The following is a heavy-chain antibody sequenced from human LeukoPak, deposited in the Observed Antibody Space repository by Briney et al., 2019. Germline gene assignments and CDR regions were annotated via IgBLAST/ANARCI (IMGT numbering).Heavy chain of an antibody. Sequence: ASVKVSCKASGYTFTSYGISWVRQAPGQGLEWMGWISAYNGNTNYAQKLQGRVTMTTDTSTSTAYMELRSLRSDDTAVYYCARSQYSGYDYAPPRSFDYWGQGTLVTVSS. CDR2: ISAYNGNT. D-gene: IGHD5-12*01. CDR3: ARSQYSGYDYAPPRSFDY. J-gene: IGHJ4*02. V-gene: IGHV1-18*01. CDR1: GYTFTSYG.